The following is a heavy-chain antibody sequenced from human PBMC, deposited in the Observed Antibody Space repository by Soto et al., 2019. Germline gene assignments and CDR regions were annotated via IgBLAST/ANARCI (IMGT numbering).Heavy chain of an antibody. Sequence: EVQVVESGGGLVQPGGSLRLSCAVSGFTVRGNYMSWVRQAPGKGLEWVSLIYGNSDTYVVDSVMGRCTVSRHDAENTVYLHMNGLRPDDTAMYYCARGWQNFDKWGQGTLVTVSS. J-gene: IGHJ4*02. CDR1: GFTVRGNY. V-gene: IGHV3-53*04. CDR2: IYGNSDT. CDR3: ARGWQNFDK.